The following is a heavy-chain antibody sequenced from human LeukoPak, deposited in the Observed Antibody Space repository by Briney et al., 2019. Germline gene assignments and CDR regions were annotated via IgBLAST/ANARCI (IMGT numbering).Heavy chain of an antibody. CDR3: ARDPRGPTGYDHSGRDSFDY. CDR1: GFTFSSYA. D-gene: IGHD3-22*01. CDR2: ISYDGSNK. Sequence: GGSLRLSCAASGFTFSSYAMHWVSQAPGKGLEWVAVISYDGSNKYYADSVKGRFTISRDNSKNTLYLQMNSLRAEDTAVYYCARDPRGPTGYDHSGRDSFDYWGQGTLVTVSS. V-gene: IGHV3-30*04. J-gene: IGHJ4*02.